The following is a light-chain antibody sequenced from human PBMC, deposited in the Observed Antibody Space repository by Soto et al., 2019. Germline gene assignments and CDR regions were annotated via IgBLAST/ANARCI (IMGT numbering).Light chain of an antibody. V-gene: IGKV3-20*01. CDR3: QQYAGSPRT. Sequence: IVMTQSPGTLSVSPGERATLSCRASQNIGTLYLAWFQQKSGQAPRLLIYSASRRATGIPDRFTGSGSGTDFTLTINRVEPEDFAVYFCQQYAGSPRTFGQGSKVDIK. CDR1: QNIGTLY. J-gene: IGKJ1*01. CDR2: SAS.